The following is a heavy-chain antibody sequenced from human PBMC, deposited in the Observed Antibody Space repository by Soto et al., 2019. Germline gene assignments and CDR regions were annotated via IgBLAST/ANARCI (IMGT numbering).Heavy chain of an antibody. CDR3: ARVSGSYYYGMDV. V-gene: IGHV4-4*02. D-gene: IGHD1-26*01. J-gene: IGHJ6*02. CDR1: GGSISSSNW. Sequence: SETLSLTCAVSGGSISSSNWWSWDRQPPGKGLEWIGEIYHSGSTNYNPSLKSRVTISVDKSKNQFSLKLSSVTAADTAVYYCARVSGSYYYGMDVWGQGTTDTVSS. CDR2: IYHSGST.